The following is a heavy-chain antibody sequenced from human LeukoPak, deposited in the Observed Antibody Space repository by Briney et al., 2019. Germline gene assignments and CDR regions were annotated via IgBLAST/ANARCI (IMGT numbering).Heavy chain of an antibody. J-gene: IGHJ3*02. Sequence: SETLSLTCAVYGGSFSGYYWSWIRQPPGKGLEWIGEINHSGSTNYNPSLTSRVTISVDTSKNQFSLKLSSVTAADTAVYYCASPLTFDIWGQGTMVTVSS. V-gene: IGHV4-34*01. CDR1: GGSFSGYY. CDR3: ASPLTFDI. CDR2: INHSGST.